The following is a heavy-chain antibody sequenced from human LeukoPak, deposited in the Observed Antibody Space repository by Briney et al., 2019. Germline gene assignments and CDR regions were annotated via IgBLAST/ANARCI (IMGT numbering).Heavy chain of an antibody. CDR3: GGLGFSMIGGV. CDR1: GFTFSSYE. J-gene: IGHJ6*04. Sequence: GGSLRLSCAASGFTFSSYEMTWARQAPGKGLEWVSYISASGRTMYYADSVKGRFTISRDNAKNSVYLQMNSLRAEDTAVYYLGGLGFSMIGGVWGKGTTVTISS. D-gene: IGHD3-10*02. CDR2: ISASGRTM. V-gene: IGHV3-48*03.